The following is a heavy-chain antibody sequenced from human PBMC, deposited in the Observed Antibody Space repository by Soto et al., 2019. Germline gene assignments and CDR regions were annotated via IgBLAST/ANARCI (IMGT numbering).Heavy chain of an antibody. Sequence: ASVKVSCKAPGYTFTSYGISWVRQAPGQGLEWMGWISAYNGNTNYAQKLQGRVTMTTDTSTSTAYMELRSLRSDDTAVYYCARGMGVVPAANPTYGMDVWGQGTTVTVSS. J-gene: IGHJ6*02. CDR3: ARGMGVVPAANPTYGMDV. D-gene: IGHD2-2*01. CDR2: ISAYNGNT. V-gene: IGHV1-18*04. CDR1: GYTFTSYG.